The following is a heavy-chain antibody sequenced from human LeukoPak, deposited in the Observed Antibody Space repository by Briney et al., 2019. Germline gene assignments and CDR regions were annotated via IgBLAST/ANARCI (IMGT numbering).Heavy chain of an antibody. V-gene: IGHV3-30*02. D-gene: IGHD3-10*01. J-gene: IGHJ4*02. Sequence: GGSLRLSCAASGFTFSSYAMHWVRQAPGKGLEWVAFIRYDGSNKYYADSVKGRFTTSRDNSKNTLYLQMNSLRAEDTAVYYCAKDIRLMVRGVEIDYWGQGTLVTVSS. CDR1: GFTFSSYA. CDR3: AKDIRLMVRGVEIDY. CDR2: IRYDGSNK.